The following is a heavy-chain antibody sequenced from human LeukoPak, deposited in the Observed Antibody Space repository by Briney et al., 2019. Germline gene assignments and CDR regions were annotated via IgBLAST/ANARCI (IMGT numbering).Heavy chain of an antibody. J-gene: IGHJ4*02. CDR3: ARDTFQPGLIDC. CDR2: IWYDGSNK. D-gene: IGHD2-2*01. Sequence: GRSLRLSCAASGFTFSSYGMHWVRQAPGKGLEWVAVIWYDGSNKYYADSVKGRFTISRDNAKNTLYLQMNSLRAEDTAVYYCARDTFQPGLIDCWGQGTLVTVSS. V-gene: IGHV3-33*01. CDR1: GFTFSSYG.